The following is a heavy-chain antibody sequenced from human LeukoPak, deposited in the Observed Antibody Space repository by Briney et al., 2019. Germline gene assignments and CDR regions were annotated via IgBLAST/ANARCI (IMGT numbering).Heavy chain of an antibody. Sequence: PSETLSLTCAVSGASFGGFYWSWIRQPPGQGLEWIGGIYHSGSTNYNPSLKSRVAMSVDTSKTQFSLNLTSVTAADTAVYYCARAYCTSGVCYFDYWGQGTLVTVSS. CDR3: ARAYCTSGVCYFDY. CDR2: IYHSGST. CDR1: GASFGGFY. J-gene: IGHJ4*02. D-gene: IGHD2-8*01. V-gene: IGHV4-34*01.